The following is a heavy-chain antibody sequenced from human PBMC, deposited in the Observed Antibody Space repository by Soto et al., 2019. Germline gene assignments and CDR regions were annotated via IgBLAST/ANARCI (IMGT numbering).Heavy chain of an antibody. Sequence: PGGSLRLSCAASGFTFSSYAMHWVRQAPGKGLERVAVISYDGSNKYYADSVKDRFTNSRDNYKNTLNLQMNSLKAEDTSVYYCARDRIGNWFDPCGQGTLVTVSS. J-gene: IGHJ5*02. CDR2: ISYDGSNK. CDR1: GFTFSSYA. CDR3: ARDRIGNWFDP. V-gene: IGHV3-30-3*01. D-gene: IGHD1-26*01.